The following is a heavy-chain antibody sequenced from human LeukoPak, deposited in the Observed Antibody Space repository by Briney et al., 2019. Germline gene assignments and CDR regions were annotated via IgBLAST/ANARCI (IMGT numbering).Heavy chain of an antibody. Sequence: GGSLRLSCESSGFAFSTYGMHWVRQAPGKGLEWVALMSYDGSDKSYADSVKGRFTISRDNSKSTLYLQMDSLRGDDAAVYYCAKAVGSICWSFHYWGQGTLVTVSS. CDR1: GFAFSTYG. CDR2: MSYDGSDK. CDR3: AKAVGSICWSFHY. J-gene: IGHJ4*02. D-gene: IGHD6-13*01. V-gene: IGHV3-30*18.